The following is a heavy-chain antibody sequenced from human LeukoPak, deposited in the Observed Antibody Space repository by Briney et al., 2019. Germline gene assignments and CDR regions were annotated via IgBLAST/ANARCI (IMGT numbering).Heavy chain of an antibody. CDR2: IYYTGDT. V-gene: IGHV4-59*01. Sequence: SETLSLTCTVSGASITGYYWTWIRQPPGKGLECVGYIYYTGDTNYNPSLKSRVTMSLDTSKSQFSLKLTSVTAADTAIYYCARYTRIPDYWGQGTLVTVTS. CDR1: GASITGYY. CDR3: ARYTRIPDY. J-gene: IGHJ4*02. D-gene: IGHD2-15*01.